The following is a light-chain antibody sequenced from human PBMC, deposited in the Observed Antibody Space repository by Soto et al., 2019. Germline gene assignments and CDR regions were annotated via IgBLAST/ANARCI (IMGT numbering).Light chain of an antibody. CDR1: QTIDTN. CDR2: AAS. V-gene: IGKV3-15*01. J-gene: IGKJ3*01. Sequence: EIVMTQSPGTLSVSPGERATLSCRASQTIDTNLAWYQQKPGQAPRLLIFAASTRATGIPARFSGSGSGTEFSLTITSLQSEDFAVYYCHHYGVSPIYTFGPGTKVDFK. CDR3: HHYGVSPIYT.